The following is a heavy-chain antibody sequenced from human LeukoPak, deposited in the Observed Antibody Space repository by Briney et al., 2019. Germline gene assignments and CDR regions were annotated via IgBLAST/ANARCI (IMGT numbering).Heavy chain of an antibody. Sequence: KPSETLSLTCTVSGGSISSYYWSWIRQPPGKGLEWIGYIYYSGITNYNPSLKSRVTISVDTSKNQFSLKLSSVTAADTAVYYCARFHYSVDYWGQGTLVTVSS. CDR2: IYYSGIT. V-gene: IGHV4-59*01. J-gene: IGHJ4*02. CDR1: GGSISSYY. CDR3: ARFHYSVDY. D-gene: IGHD2-15*01.